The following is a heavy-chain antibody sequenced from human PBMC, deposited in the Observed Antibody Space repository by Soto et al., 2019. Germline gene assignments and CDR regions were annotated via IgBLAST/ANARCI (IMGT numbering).Heavy chain of an antibody. CDR3: ASGYYDSRRYFGSD. V-gene: IGHV3-30-3*01. Sequence: SLRLSCAASGFTFSSYAMHWVRQAPGKGLEWVAVISYDGSNKYYADSVKGRFTISRDNSKNTLYLQMNSLRAEDTAVYYCASGYYDSRRYFGSDWGQGTLVTVSS. CDR1: GFTFSSYA. CDR2: ISYDGSNK. J-gene: IGHJ4*02. D-gene: IGHD3-22*01.